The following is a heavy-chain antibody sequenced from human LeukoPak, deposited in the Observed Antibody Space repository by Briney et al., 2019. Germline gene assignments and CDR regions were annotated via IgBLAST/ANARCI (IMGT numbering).Heavy chain of an antibody. J-gene: IGHJ6*02. V-gene: IGHV7-4-1*02. CDR1: GYTFTSYA. D-gene: IGHD1-26*01. CDR2: INTNTGNP. CDR3: ARDPGVDLYSGSHYGMDV. Sequence: ASVKVSCKASGYTFTSYAMNWVRQAPGQGLEWMGWINTNTGNPTYAQGFTGRSVFSLDTSVSTAYLQISSLKAEDTAVYYCARDPGVDLYSGSHYGMDVWGQGTTVTVSS.